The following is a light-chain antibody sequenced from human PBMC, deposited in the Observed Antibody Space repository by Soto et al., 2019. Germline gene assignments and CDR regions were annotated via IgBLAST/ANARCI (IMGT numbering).Light chain of an antibody. V-gene: IGKV3-20*01. CDR3: QQYDSSPLT. CDR1: HTISSNY. CDR2: GIS. J-gene: IGKJ4*01. Sequence: ATLSCRASHTISSNYLAWYQQKPGQAPRLLMYGISRRATGIPDRFSGSGSGTDFTLTITRLEPEDFAVYNCQQYDSSPLTFGGGTKVDIK.